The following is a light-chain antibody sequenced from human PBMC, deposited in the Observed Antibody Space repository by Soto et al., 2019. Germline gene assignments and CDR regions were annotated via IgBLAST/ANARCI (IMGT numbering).Light chain of an antibody. CDR3: MQGTPWPQVAYT. CDR2: KVS. V-gene: IGKV2-30*01. J-gene: IGKJ2*01. CDR1: QILVYSDGNTY. Sequence: DVVMTQSPLSLPVTLGQPASISCRSSQILVYSDGNTYLNWFQQRPGQSRRRLIYKVSNRDSGVPDGYSGSGSGTDFTRKMSCVEAEDVGVYYGMQGTPWPQVAYTFDQGTKLEIK.